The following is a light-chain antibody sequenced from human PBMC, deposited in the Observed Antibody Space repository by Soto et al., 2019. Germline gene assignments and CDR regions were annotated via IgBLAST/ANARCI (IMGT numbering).Light chain of an antibody. CDR1: QGITND. CDR3: QQFNSDPFI. V-gene: IGKV1-9*01. CDR2: AAS. J-gene: IGKJ3*01. Sequence: DIQLTQSLSFLSASVGDRVTITCRASQGITNDLAWYQQKPGKAPKLLIYAASSLQRGVPSTFSGSGFGTEFTLTISSLQPEDFATYFCQQFNSDPFIFGPGTTVDFK.